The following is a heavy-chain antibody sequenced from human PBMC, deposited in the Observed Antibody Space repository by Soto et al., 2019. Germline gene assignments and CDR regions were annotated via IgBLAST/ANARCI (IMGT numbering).Heavy chain of an antibody. Sequence: PGGSLRLSCAASGFTFSAYAMHWVRQAPGKGLEWVAVMSYYGSYKYYADSVKGRFTISRDNSKNTLCLQMNSLRAEDTAVYFCAREGTYTISWSRFDYWGQGTLVTVSS. J-gene: IGHJ4*02. CDR1: GFTFSAYA. V-gene: IGHV3-30-3*01. CDR3: AREGTYTISWSRFDY. D-gene: IGHD6-13*01. CDR2: MSYYGSYK.